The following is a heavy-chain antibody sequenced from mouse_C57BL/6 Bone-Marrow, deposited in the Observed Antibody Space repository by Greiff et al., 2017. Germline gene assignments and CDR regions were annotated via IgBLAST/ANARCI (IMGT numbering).Heavy chain of an antibody. Sequence: VQLQQPGAELVMPGASVKLSCKASGYTFTSYWMHWVKQRPGQGLEWIGEIDPSDSYTNYNQKFKGKSTLTVDKSSSTAYMQLSSLTSEESVVYYCARGVTTVVARYFDVWGTGTTVTVSS. J-gene: IGHJ1*03. D-gene: IGHD1-1*01. CDR1: GYTFTSYW. CDR3: ARGVTTVVARYFDV. CDR2: IDPSDSYT. V-gene: IGHV1-69*01.